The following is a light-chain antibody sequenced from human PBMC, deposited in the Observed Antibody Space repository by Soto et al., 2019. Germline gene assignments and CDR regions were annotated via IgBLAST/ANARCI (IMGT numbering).Light chain of an antibody. CDR1: QTVSSNY. V-gene: IGKV3-20*01. J-gene: IGKJ1*01. CDR3: HQYGSAPWT. Sequence: EILMTQSPATLSLSPGERGALSCRASQTVSSNYVAWYQQKPGQAPRLLISGASNRATGTPDRFRGSGSGTDFTLTITRLEPEDFAVYYCHQYGSAPWTFGQGTKVDIK. CDR2: GAS.